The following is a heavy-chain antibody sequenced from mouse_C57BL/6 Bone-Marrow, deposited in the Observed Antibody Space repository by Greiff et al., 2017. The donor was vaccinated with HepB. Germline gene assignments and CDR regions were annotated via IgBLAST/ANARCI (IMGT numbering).Heavy chain of an antibody. CDR3: ARLITTVVAGFDY. J-gene: IGHJ2*01. Sequence: EVQVVESGGDLVKPGGSLKLSCAASGFTFSSYGMSWVRQTPDKRLEWVATISSGGSYTYYPDSVKGRFTISRDNAKNTLYLQMSSLKSEDTAMYYCARLITTVVAGFDYWGQGTTLTVSS. CDR1: GFTFSSYG. D-gene: IGHD1-1*01. V-gene: IGHV5-6*01. CDR2: ISSGGSYT.